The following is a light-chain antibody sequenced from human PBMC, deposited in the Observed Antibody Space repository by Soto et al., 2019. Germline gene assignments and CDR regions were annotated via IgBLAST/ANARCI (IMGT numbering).Light chain of an antibody. CDR3: TTYTTSIYV. Sequence: QSVLAQPASVSGSPGQSITISCTGTSSDVGGYEYVSWYQQHPGKAPKLILYDVTTRPSGVSNRFSGSKSGNTASLTISGLQSEDEADSYRTTYTTSIYVFGTVTKVTV. CDR2: DVT. V-gene: IGLV2-14*01. J-gene: IGLJ1*01. CDR1: SSDVGGYEY.